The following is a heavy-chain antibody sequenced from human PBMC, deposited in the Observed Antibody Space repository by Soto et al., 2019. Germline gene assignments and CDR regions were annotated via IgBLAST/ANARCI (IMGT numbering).Heavy chain of an antibody. Sequence: SETLSLTCAVYGGSFSGYYWSWIRQPPGKGLEWIGEINHSGSTNYNPSLKSRVTISVDTSKNQFSLKLSSVTAADTAVYYCARGRSYYGSGSYYKQFDYWGQGTLVTVSS. CDR3: ARGRSYYGSGSYYKQFDY. D-gene: IGHD3-10*01. V-gene: IGHV4-34*01. J-gene: IGHJ4*02. CDR1: GGSFSGYY. CDR2: INHSGST.